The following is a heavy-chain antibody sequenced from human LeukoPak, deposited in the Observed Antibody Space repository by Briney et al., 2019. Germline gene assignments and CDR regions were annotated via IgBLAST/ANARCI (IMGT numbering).Heavy chain of an antibody. CDR3: ARSIIGTRSKFDY. Sequence: SETLSLTCTVSGGFVNSGSYFWSWIRQPPGKGLEWIGYIYYSGSTNYNPSPKGRITISVDTSKNQFALKLSSVTAADTAVYYCARSIIGTRSKFDYWGQGTLVTVSS. J-gene: IGHJ4*02. CDR2: IYYSGST. D-gene: IGHD1/OR15-1a*01. V-gene: IGHV4-61*01. CDR1: GGFVNSGSYF.